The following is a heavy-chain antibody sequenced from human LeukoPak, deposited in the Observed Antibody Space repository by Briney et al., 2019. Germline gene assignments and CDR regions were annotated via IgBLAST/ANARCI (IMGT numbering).Heavy chain of an antibody. D-gene: IGHD2-15*01. CDR1: GFTFSTSY. CDR3: AKEEIVAGGGIWWFPRNWFDP. V-gene: IGHV3-48*01. Sequence: GGSLRLSCVASGFTFSTSYMNWVRLSPGRGLEWVSYISYSGETEFYADPVKGRFTISRDNAKNSLYLQMNSLRAEDTAVYYCAKEEIVAGGGIWWFPRNWFDPWGQGTLVTVSS. CDR2: ISYSGETE. J-gene: IGHJ5*02.